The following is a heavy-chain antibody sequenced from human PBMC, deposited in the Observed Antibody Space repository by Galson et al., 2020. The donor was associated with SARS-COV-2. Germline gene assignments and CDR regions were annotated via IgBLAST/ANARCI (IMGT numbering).Heavy chain of an antibody. CDR2: IYPGDSDT. V-gene: IGHV5-51*01. J-gene: IGHJ1*01. CDR1: AYSFSKFW. D-gene: IGHD2-21*02. CDR3: TRHAVVPGTLFGT. Sequence: GESLKISCKGSAYSFSKFWIGWVRQMPGKGLEYMGVIYPGDSDTIYSPSFQGQVTISADKSISTAYLQWSSLKAPDTAMYYCTRHAVVPGTLFGTWAQGPLSTVSS.